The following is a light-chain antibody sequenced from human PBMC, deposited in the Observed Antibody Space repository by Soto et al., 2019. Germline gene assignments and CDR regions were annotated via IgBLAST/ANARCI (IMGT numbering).Light chain of an antibody. J-gene: IGLJ3*02. V-gene: IGLV1-40*01. Sequence: QSVLTQPPSVSGAPGQRVTISCTGSSSNIGAGYDVHWYQQLPGTAPKLLIYGNSNRPSGVPDRFSGSKSGTSASLAITGLQPEDEADYYCQSYDSSLSGWGFGGGTKLTVL. CDR2: GNS. CDR1: SSNIGAGYD. CDR3: QSYDSSLSGWG.